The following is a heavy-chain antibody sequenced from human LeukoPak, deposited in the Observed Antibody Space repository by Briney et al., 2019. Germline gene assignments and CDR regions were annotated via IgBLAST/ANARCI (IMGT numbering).Heavy chain of an antibody. D-gene: IGHD3-3*01. CDR3: ARAVAYDFWSGYWFEP. CDR2: MYHSGST. J-gene: IGHJ5*02. CDR1: GGSISPYY. V-gene: IGHV4-30-2*01. Sequence: MPSETLSLTCTVSGGSISPYYWSWIRQPPGKGLEWIGYMYHSGSTYYNPSLKSRVTISVDRSKNQFSLKLSSVTAADTAVYYCARAVAYDFWSGYWFEPWGQGTLVTVSS.